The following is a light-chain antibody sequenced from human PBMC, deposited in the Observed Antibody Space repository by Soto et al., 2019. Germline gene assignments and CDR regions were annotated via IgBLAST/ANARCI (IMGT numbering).Light chain of an antibody. CDR2: DAS. CDR3: QQHRDWPLT. V-gene: IGKV3-11*01. CDR1: QSVSSN. J-gene: IGKJ4*01. Sequence: EIVLIQSPATLSLSPGERATLSCRASQSVSSNLAWYQQNPGQATRLLIFDASKRATGIPVRFSGSGSGTDFPLTISRLEPEDFTLYYCQQHRDWPLTFGGGTRVEIK.